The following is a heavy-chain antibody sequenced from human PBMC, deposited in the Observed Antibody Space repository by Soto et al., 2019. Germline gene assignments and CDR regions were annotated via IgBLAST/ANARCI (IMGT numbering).Heavy chain of an antibody. J-gene: IGHJ6*02. CDR2: ISYDGSNK. D-gene: IGHD2-15*01. V-gene: IGHV3-30-3*01. CDR3: AGDIVSAQPPPYHYGMDF. Sequence: GGSLRLSCAASGFTFSSYAMHWVRQAPGKGLEWVAVISYDGSNKYYADSVKGRFTISRDNSKNTLYLQMNSLRAEDTAVYYCAGDIVSAQPPPYHYGMDFRGPGTTVTVSS. CDR1: GFTFSSYA.